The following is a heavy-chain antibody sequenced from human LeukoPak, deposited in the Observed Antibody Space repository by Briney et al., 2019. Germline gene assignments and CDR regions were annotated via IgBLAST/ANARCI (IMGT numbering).Heavy chain of an antibody. CDR3: AKDFWDSYGYNDY. CDR2: ITGSGGST. Sequence: GGALSLSCAAAGFPFISDAMRGGRQAPGKGLEWVSAITGSGGSTYYADSVRGRFTISTDNSKNTLYLQMNSLRAEDTAVYYCAKDFWDSYGYNDYWGQGTLVTVSS. V-gene: IGHV3-23*01. J-gene: IGHJ4*02. CDR1: GFPFISDA. D-gene: IGHD5-18*01.